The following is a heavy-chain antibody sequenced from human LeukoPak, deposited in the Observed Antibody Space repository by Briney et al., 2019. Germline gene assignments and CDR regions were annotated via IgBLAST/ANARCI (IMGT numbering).Heavy chain of an antibody. CDR1: GFTFSSYA. J-gene: IGHJ4*02. CDR2: ISGSGGST. Sequence: GGSLRLSCAASGFTFSSYAMSWVRQAPGKGLEGVSAISGSGGSTYYADSVKGRFTISRDNSKNTLYLQMNSLRAEDTAVYYCARGTWFGELSVDYWGQGTLVTVSS. D-gene: IGHD3-10*01. CDR3: ARGTWFGELSVDY. V-gene: IGHV3-23*01.